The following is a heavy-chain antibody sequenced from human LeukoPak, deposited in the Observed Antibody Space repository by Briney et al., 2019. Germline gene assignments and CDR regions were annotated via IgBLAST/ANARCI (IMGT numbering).Heavy chain of an antibody. CDR2: ISYDGGNK. CDR1: GFSVSSTY. CDR3: ESDYGMDV. Sequence: GGSLRLSCAASGFSVSSTYMNWVRQAPGKGLEWVAVISYDGGNKYYADSVKGRFTISRDNSKNTLYLQMNSLRAEDTAVYYCESDYGMDVWGQGTTVTVSS. V-gene: IGHV3-30*03. J-gene: IGHJ6*02.